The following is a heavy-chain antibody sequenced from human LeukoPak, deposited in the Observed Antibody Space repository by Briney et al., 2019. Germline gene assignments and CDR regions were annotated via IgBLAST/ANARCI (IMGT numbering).Heavy chain of an antibody. CDR2: IYYSGST. J-gene: IGHJ5*02. CDR1: GGSISNYY. CDR3: ARSGRGVATILNP. D-gene: IGHD5-12*01. Sequence: PSETLSLTCTVSGGSISNYYWSWIRQPPGKGLEWIGYIYYSGSTNYNPSLKSRVTISVDTSKNQFSLKLSSVTAADTAVYYCARSGRGVATILNPWGQGTLVTVSS. V-gene: IGHV4-59*01.